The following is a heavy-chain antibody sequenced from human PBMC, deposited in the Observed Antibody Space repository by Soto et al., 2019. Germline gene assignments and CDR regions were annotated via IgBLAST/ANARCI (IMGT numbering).Heavy chain of an antibody. V-gene: IGHV4-31*03. D-gene: IGHD1-26*01. CDR1: SASLTSRGYY. Sequence: QVQLQESGPRLEEASQTLSLTCTVSSASLTSRGYYWSWVRQPPGTRLEWLGYIYHSGSTFYSPSSQSRLTMSVDTSKNKFSLTLRSVTAADTAVYHCARMSGTYYVPDYWGQGTLVTVSS. CDR3: ARMSGTYYVPDY. J-gene: IGHJ4*02. CDR2: IYHSGST.